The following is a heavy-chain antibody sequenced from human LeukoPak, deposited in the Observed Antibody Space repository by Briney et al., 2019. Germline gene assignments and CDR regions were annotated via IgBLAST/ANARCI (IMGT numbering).Heavy chain of an antibody. CDR1: GYSFTSYW. D-gene: IGHD2-15*01. Sequence: PGESLKISCKGSGYSFTSYWIGWVRQMPGKGLEWMGIIYPGDSDTRYSPSFQGQVTISADKSISTAYLQWSSLKASDTAMYYCARMRGYCSGGSCYPSAGAFDIWGQGTMVTVSS. J-gene: IGHJ3*02. V-gene: IGHV5-51*01. CDR2: IYPGDSDT. CDR3: ARMRGYCSGGSCYPSAGAFDI.